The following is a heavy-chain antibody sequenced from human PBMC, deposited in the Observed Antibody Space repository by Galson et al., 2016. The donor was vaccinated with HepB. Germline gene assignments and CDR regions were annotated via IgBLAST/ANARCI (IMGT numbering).Heavy chain of an antibody. J-gene: IGHJ4*02. CDR1: GFTFGSYG. CDR3: ARPYHFGSGNQYKMVPPLLWTWAY. Sequence: SLRLSCAASGFTFGSYGMTWVRQAPGKGLAWVSAISDTGDSSHYADSVRGRFTISRDNSKNTLHLQMNSLRAEDTAVYYCARPYHFGSGNQYKMVPPLLWTWAYWGQGALVTVSS. D-gene: IGHD3-10*01. CDR2: ISDTGDSS. V-gene: IGHV3-23*01.